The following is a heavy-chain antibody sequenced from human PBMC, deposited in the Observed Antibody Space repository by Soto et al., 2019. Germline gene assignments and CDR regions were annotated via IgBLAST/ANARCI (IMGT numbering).Heavy chain of an antibody. Sequence: QVQLVQSGAEVKKPGASVKVSCKASGYTFTSYGISWVRQAPGQGLEWMGWISAYNGNTKYAQKLQGRVTMTTDTSRSTAYMEVRSLRSADTDVYYCARDLAVGLVDYWGQGSLVTVSS. CDR1: GYTFTSYG. V-gene: IGHV1-18*01. D-gene: IGHD6-19*01. J-gene: IGHJ4*02. CDR3: ARDLAVGLVDY. CDR2: ISAYNGNT.